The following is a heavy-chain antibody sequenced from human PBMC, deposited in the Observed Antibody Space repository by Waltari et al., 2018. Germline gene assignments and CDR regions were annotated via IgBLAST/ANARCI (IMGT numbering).Heavy chain of an antibody. V-gene: IGHV1-69-2*01. D-gene: IGHD3-22*01. J-gene: IGHJ3*02. CDR3: ATCRYDSSGYVDAFDI. CDR2: VDPEECER. CDR1: GYTFTDYY. Sequence: EVQLVQSGAEVKKPGATVKISCKASGYTFTDYYMHWVQQAPGKGLEWMGRVDPEECERMYSEKFQGRVTITTDTSTDTAYMELSSLRSEDTAVYYCATCRYDSSGYVDAFDIWGQGTMVTVSS.